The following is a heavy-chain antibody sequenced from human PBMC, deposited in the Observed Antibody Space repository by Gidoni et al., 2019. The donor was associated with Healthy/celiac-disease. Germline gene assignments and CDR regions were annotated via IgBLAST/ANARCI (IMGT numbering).Heavy chain of an antibody. D-gene: IGHD4-4*01. Sequence: QVQLQQWGAGLFKPSETLSLTCAVYGGSFSGYYLSWIRQPPGKGLEWIGEINHSGSTNYNPSLKSRVTISVDTSKNQFSLKLSSVTAADTAVYYCARGGDDYSKAGGYFDYWGQGTLVTVSS. CDR2: INHSGST. CDR1: GGSFSGYY. J-gene: IGHJ4*02. CDR3: ARGGDDYSKAGGYFDY. V-gene: IGHV4-34*01.